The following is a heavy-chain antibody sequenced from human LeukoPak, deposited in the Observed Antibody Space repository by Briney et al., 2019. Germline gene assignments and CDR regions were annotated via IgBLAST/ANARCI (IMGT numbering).Heavy chain of an antibody. D-gene: IGHD3-10*01. Sequence: SETLSLTCTVSGGSISSSSYYWGWVRQPTGKGLEWIGYIYYSGSTYYNPSLKSRVTISVDTSKNQFSLKLSSVTAADTAVYYCARVDWFGEIAFDIWGQGTMVTVSS. CDR2: IYYSGST. J-gene: IGHJ3*02. CDR1: GGSISSSSYY. CDR3: ARVDWFGEIAFDI. V-gene: IGHV4-30-4*08.